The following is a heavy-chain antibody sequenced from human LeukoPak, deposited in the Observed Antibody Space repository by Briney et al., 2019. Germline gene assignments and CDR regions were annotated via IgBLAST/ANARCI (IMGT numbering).Heavy chain of an antibody. CDR3: AKAWVKQRPQTYYYYGMDV. D-gene: IGHD6-25*01. J-gene: IGHJ6*02. V-gene: IGHV3-9*01. Sequence: GGSLRLSCAASGFTFDDYAMHWVRHAPGKGLEWVSGISWNSGSTGYADSVKGRFTISRDNAKKSLYLQMNSLRAEDTALYYCAKAWVKQRPQTYYYYGMDVWGQGTTVTVSS. CDR1: GFTFDDYA. CDR2: ISWNSGST.